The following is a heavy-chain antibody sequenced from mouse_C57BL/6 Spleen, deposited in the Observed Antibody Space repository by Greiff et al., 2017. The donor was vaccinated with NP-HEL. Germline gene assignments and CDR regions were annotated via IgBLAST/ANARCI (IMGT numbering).Heavy chain of an antibody. Sequence: QVQLQQPGTELVKPGASVKVSCKASGYAFTNYLIEWVKQRPGQGLEWIGVINPGSGGTNYNEKFKGKATLTADKSSSTAYMQLSSLTSEDSAVYFCARYYGSKDAMDYWGQGTSVTVSS. J-gene: IGHJ4*01. D-gene: IGHD1-1*01. CDR2: INPGSGGT. V-gene: IGHV1-54*01. CDR1: GYAFTNYL. CDR3: ARYYGSKDAMDY.